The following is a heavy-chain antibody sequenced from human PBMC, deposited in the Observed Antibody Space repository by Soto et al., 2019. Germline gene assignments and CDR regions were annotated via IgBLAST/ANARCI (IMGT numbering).Heavy chain of an antibody. V-gene: IGHV4-4*02. CDR2: IYHSGST. D-gene: IGHD2-15*01. CDR3: AREGDIAPTGFDP. Sequence: PSETLSLTCAVSGGSISSSNWWSWGRHPTGKGLEWIGEIYHSGSTNYNQSLQSRVTISVDKSKNQFSLKLSSVTAADTAVYYCAREGDIAPTGFDPWGQGTLVTVSS. J-gene: IGHJ5*02. CDR1: GGSISSSNW.